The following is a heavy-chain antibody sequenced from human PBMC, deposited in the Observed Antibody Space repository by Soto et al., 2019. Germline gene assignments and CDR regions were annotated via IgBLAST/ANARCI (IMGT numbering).Heavy chain of an antibody. CDR1: GFTFSGHG. Sequence: QVQLVESGGGVVQPGRSLRLSCAASGFTFSGHGMHWVRQAPGKGLEWVAVVWHDGSKEYYADSVKGRFTISRDNSKNTLYLQMNNLRAEDTAVYSCARGRGGEYCGNSGYYDYWGQGTLVTVS. CDR3: ARGRGGEYCGNSGYYDY. V-gene: IGHV3-33*01. J-gene: IGHJ4*02. D-gene: IGHD2-21*01. CDR2: VWHDGSKE.